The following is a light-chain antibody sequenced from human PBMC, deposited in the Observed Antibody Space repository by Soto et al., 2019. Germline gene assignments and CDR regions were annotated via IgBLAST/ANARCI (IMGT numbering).Light chain of an antibody. CDR3: QQYNNGPPWT. CDR2: GAS. J-gene: IGKJ1*01. CDR1: QSVSSSY. Sequence: EIVLTQSPGTLSLSPGERATLSCRASQSVSSSYLAWYQQKPGQAPRLLIYGASTRATGIPARFSGSGSGTEFTLTISSLQSEDFAVYYCQQYNNGPPWTFGQGSKVDI. V-gene: IGKV3-15*01.